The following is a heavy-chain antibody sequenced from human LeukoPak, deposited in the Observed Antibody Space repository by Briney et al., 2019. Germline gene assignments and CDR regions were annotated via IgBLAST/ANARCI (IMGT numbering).Heavy chain of an antibody. D-gene: IGHD5-12*01. CDR2: ISGSGGST. V-gene: IGHV3-23*01. Sequence: GGSLRLSCAASGFTFSSYGMSWVRQAPGKGLEWVSAISGSGGSTYYADSVKGRFTISSDNSKNTLYLQMNSPRAEDTAVYYCAKSQNIVATGIDYWGQGTLVTVSS. CDR3: AKSQNIVATGIDY. J-gene: IGHJ4*02. CDR1: GFTFSSYG.